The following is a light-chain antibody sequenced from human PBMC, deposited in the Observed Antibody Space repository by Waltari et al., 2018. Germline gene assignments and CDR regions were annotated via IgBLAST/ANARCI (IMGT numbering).Light chain of an antibody. CDR2: WAS. CDR3: QQYSNTPLT. J-gene: IGKJ4*01. Sequence: DIAMTQSPDSLAASLCERATITGQSGRILCSCNYRNCLDWYQQKPGQSPKLLAYWASTRESGVPDRFSASGSGTDFTLTISSLQAEDVAVYYCQQYSNTPLTFGGGTRVEIK. V-gene: IGKV4-1*01. CDR1: RILCSCNYRNC.